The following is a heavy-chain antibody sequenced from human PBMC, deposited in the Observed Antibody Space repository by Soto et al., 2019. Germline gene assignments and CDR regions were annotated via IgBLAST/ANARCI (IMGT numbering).Heavy chain of an antibody. Sequence: GGSLRLSCAASGFIFENFGMSWVRQAPGKGLEWISSISGSGFKKYYADSVKGRFTISRDNSKSTVYLELNNLSAEDTAVYHCAKNQGVELVPLATVDWFDPWGQGPVVTVSS. J-gene: IGHJ5*02. V-gene: IGHV3-23*01. CDR1: GFIFENFG. CDR2: ISGSGFKK. CDR3: AKNQGVELVPLATVDWFDP. D-gene: IGHD1-26*01.